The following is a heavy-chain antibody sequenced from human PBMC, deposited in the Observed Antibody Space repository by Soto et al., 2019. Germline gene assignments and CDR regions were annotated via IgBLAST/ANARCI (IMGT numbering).Heavy chain of an antibody. CDR3: AKSLEGTTVTNWFDP. Sequence: QVQLVQSGAEVKKPGSSVKVSCKASADTFNSYSLSWLRQAPGQRLEWMGCITPVFGTADYAQSFEDRLTITADDSTSTVYMELSSLRSDDTAVYYWAKSLEGTTVTNWFDPWGQGALVTVSS. CDR2: ITPVFGTA. V-gene: IGHV1-69*01. J-gene: IGHJ5*02. CDR1: ADTFNSYS. D-gene: IGHD4-17*01.